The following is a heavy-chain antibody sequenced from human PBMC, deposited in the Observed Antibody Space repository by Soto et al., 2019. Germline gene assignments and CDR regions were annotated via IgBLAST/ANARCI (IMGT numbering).Heavy chain of an antibody. CDR1: GYTLTELS. D-gene: IGHD3-10*02. J-gene: IGHJ3*02. CDR2: FDPEDGET. Sequence: VASVKVARMVSGYTLTELSMHWVRQAPGKGLEWMGGFDPEDGETIYAQKFQGRVTMTEYTSTDTAYMELSSLRSEDTAVYYCATDRVCLITMLASAFDIWGQGTMVTVSS. V-gene: IGHV1-24*01. CDR3: ATDRVCLITMLASAFDI.